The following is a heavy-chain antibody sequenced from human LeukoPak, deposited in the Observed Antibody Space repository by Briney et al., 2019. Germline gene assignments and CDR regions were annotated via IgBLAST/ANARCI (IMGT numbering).Heavy chain of an antibody. Sequence: ASVKVSCKASGYTFTSYDINWVRQATGQGIEWMGWMNPNKGNTGYAQKFQGRVTMTRNTSISTAYMELSSRRSEDTAVYYCARGRRYSSGWRPFDYWGQGTLVTVSS. D-gene: IGHD6-19*01. J-gene: IGHJ4*02. CDR1: GYTFTSYD. V-gene: IGHV1-8*01. CDR3: ARGRRYSSGWRPFDY. CDR2: MNPNKGNT.